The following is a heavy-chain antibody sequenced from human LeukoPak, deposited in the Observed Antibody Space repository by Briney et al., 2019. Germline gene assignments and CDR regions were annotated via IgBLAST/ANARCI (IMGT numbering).Heavy chain of an antibody. D-gene: IGHD2-21*02. Sequence: ASVEAPFQASWYHLNTYGINRVPPAPGQRPEWMGRINTDNGNTKYAQKFQGRVTMTTDTSTSTAYMELSSLRSDDTAVYYCARKGCTGDCYRFDPWGQGTLVTVSS. CDR3: ARKGCTGDCYRFDP. CDR1: WYHLNTYG. V-gene: IGHV1-18*01. CDR2: INTDNGNT. J-gene: IGHJ5*02.